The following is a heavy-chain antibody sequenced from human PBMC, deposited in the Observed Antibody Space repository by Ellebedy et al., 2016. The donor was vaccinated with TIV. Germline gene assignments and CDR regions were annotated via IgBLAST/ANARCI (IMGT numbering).Heavy chain of an antibody. CDR3: ARDALTGRPTSDY. V-gene: IGHV1-18*03. CDR2: ISAYNGNT. D-gene: IGHD3-9*01. CDR1: GDIFTTNG. J-gene: IGHJ4*02. Sequence: AASVKVSCKASGDIFTTNGISWMRQAPGQGPEWRGWISAYNGNTNYAQKFLGRVTMTTDKSTTTAYMELRSLKSDDMAVYYCARDALTGRPTSDYWGQGTLVTVSS.